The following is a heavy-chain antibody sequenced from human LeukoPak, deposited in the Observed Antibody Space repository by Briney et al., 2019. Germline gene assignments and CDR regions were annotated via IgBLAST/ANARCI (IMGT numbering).Heavy chain of an antibody. CDR1: GFTFSSYG. Sequence: PGGSLRLSCAASGFTFSSYGMHWVRQAPGKGLEWVAFIRYDGSNKYYADSVKGRFTISRDNSKNTLYLQMNSLRAEDTAVYYCAKAKGMATTTSFDYWGQGTLVTVSS. CDR3: AKAKGMATTTSFDY. D-gene: IGHD5-12*01. J-gene: IGHJ4*02. CDR2: IRYDGSNK. V-gene: IGHV3-30*02.